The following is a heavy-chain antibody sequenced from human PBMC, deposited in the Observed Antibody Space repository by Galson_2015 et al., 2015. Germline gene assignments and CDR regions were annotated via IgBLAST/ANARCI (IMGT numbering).Heavy chain of an antibody. CDR3: ARDSIKFDL. J-gene: IGHJ4*02. CDR2: TNPGDGRT. Sequence: SVKVSCKASGYSFTTYYIHWVRQAPGQGLEWMAITNPGDGRTTYAEKFRGRVTMTRDTSTSTVYMELTSLRSDDTAVYYCARDSIKFDLWGQGTLVTVSS. V-gene: IGHV1-46*01. CDR1: GYSFTTYY.